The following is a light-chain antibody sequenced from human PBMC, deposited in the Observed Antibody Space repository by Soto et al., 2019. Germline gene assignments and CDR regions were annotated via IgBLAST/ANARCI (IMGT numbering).Light chain of an antibody. Sequence: QSALTQPASVSGSPGQSITISCTETSSDVASYNLVSWYQQHPGKAPKLMIYEGSKRPSGVSNRFSGSKSGNTASLTISGLQAEDEVDYYCCSYVSSTTYVVFGGGTKVTVL. V-gene: IGLV2-23*01. J-gene: IGLJ2*01. CDR3: CSYVSSTTYVV. CDR2: EGS. CDR1: SSDVASYNL.